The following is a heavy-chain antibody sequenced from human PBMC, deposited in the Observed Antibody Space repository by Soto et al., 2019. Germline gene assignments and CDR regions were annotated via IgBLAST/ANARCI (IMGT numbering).Heavy chain of an antibody. D-gene: IGHD4-17*01. J-gene: IGHJ6*03. CDR2: IYYSGST. CDR1: GGSISSSSYY. CDR3: ARRPGDPSYYYYMDV. Sequence: QLQLQESGPGLVKPSETLSLTCTVSGGSISSSSYYWGWIRQPPGKGLEWIGSIYYSGSTYYNPSLRSRVTISVDTSKNHFSLKLSSVTAADTAVYYCARRPGDPSYYYYMDVWGKGTTVTVSS. V-gene: IGHV4-39*01.